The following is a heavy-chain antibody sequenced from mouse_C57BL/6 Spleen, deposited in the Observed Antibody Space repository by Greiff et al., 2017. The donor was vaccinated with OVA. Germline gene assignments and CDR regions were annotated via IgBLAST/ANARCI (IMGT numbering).Heavy chain of an antibody. J-gene: IGHJ2*01. CDR2: IWGDGGT. D-gene: IGHD1-1*01. CDR1: GFSLTSYG. CDR3: AKGANYYGSSYLYYFDY. Sequence: VQLQQSGPGLVAPSQSLSITCTVSGFSLTSYGVSWVRQPPGKGLEWLGVIWGDGGTNYHSALISRLSISKDNSKSQVFLKLNRLQTDDTATYYCAKGANYYGSSYLYYFDYWGQGTTLTVSS. V-gene: IGHV2-3*01.